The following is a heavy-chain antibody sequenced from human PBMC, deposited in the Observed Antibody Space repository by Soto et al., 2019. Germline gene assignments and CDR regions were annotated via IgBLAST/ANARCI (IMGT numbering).Heavy chain of an antibody. CDR1: GGTFSSYA. Sequence: GASVKVSCKAYGGTFSSYAISWVRQAPGQGLEWMGGIIPIFGTENYAQKFQGRVTITADESTSTAYMELSSLRSEDTAVYYCARCTSCSYYYYYGMDVWGQGTTVTVSS. CDR3: ARCTSCSYYYYYGMDV. CDR2: IIPIFGTE. V-gene: IGHV1-69*13. J-gene: IGHJ6*02. D-gene: IGHD2-2*01.